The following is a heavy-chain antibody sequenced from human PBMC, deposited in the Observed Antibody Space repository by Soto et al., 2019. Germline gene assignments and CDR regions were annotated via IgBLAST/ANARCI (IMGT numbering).Heavy chain of an antibody. J-gene: IGHJ6*02. V-gene: IGHV3-23*01. CDR3: AKVNRFIGVTATYYYYGMDV. CDR2: ISGSGGST. Sequence: EVQLLESGGGLVQPGGSLRLSCAASGFTFSSYAMSWVRQAPGKGLEWVSAISGSGGSTYYADSVKGRFTISRDNSKNTLYLQMNSLRAEDTAVYYCAKVNRFIGVTATYYYYGMDVWGQGTTVTVSS. CDR1: GFTFSSYA. D-gene: IGHD2-21*02.